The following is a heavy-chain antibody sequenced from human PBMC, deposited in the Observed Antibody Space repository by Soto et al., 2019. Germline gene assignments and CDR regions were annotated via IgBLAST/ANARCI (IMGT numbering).Heavy chain of an antibody. D-gene: IGHD2-15*01. V-gene: IGHV1-18*01. CDR3: AREGYCSSGSCALYSHDFFGMDV. Sequence: QVQLVQSGTDMKKSGASVKVSCKASGYTFARYGISWVRQVPGQGLEWMGWISTYNDNTNYAQKLKGRVPMSTDTSTSTVYMELRSLTSDDTAVYYCAREGYCSSGSCALYSHDFFGMDVWGQGTTVTVSS. J-gene: IGHJ6*02. CDR2: ISTYNDNT. CDR1: GYTFARYG.